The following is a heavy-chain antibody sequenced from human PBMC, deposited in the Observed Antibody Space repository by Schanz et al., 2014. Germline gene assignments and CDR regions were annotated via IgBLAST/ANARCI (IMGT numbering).Heavy chain of an antibody. CDR3: AKNWKGHHITGRPGWSDGMDV. Sequence: EVQLVESGGELVQPGGSLRLSCAASGFTFSSYWMHWVRQVPGKGPVWVSRINGDGSSTLYADSVKGRFTISRDNAKNTLYLQMNSLRVEDTAEYYCAKNWKGHHITGRPGWSDGMDVWGQGTTVTVSS. D-gene: IGHD6-6*01. CDR1: GFTFSSYW. V-gene: IGHV3-74*01. CDR2: INGDGSST. J-gene: IGHJ6*02.